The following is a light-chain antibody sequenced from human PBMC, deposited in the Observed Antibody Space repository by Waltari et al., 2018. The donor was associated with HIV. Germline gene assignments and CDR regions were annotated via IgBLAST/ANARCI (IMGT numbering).Light chain of an antibody. CDR1: QSVGSK. CDR2: GAF. Sequence: ETVMTQSPATLSVSTGERVTLSCRASQSVGSKLAWYQHKPGQSPRLLIYGAFSRATGVPARFSGSGSGTEFTLTISSLQSEDFAVYYCQHYNDWPLAFGGGTKVQIK. V-gene: IGKV3-15*01. J-gene: IGKJ4*01. CDR3: QHYNDWPLA.